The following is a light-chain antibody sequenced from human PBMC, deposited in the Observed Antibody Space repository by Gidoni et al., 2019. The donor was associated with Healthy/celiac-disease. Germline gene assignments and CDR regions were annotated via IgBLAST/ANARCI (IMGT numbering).Light chain of an antibody. CDR3: QQLNSYPLT. CDR1: QGISSY. CDR2: AAS. V-gene: IGKV1-9*01. Sequence: DIQLTQSPSFLSASVGVRVTITCRASQGISSYLAWYQQRPGKAPKLLIYAASTFQSGVPSRFSGSGAGTEFTLTSSGLQPEDFATYCCQQLNSYPLTFGGGTKVESK. J-gene: IGKJ4*01.